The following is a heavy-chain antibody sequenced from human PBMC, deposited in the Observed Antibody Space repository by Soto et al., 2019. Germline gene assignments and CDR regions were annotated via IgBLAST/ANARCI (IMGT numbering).Heavy chain of an antibody. CDR2: INAGNGNT. CDR1: GYTFTSYS. J-gene: IGHJ6*02. CDR3: ASRYSGYQYYYYGMDV. V-gene: IGHV1-3*01. Sequence: ASVNVSCKSSGYTFTSYSMHWVRQAPGQRLEWMGWINAGNGNTKYSQKFQGRVTITRDTSASTAYMELSSLRSEDTAVYYCASRYSGYQYYYYGMDVWGQGTTVTVSS. D-gene: IGHD5-12*01.